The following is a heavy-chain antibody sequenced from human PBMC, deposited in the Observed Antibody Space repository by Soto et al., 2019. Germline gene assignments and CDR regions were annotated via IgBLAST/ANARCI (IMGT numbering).Heavy chain of an antibody. CDR3: AKDVHSGSGTYDRNYYYGMAV. D-gene: IGHD1-26*01. V-gene: IGHV3-30*18. CDR1: GFTFSSFG. CDR2: IPYDGSNK. Sequence: GGSLRLSCAASGFTFSSFGMHWVRQAPGKGLEWVAVIPYDGSNKYNADSVKGRFTISRDNSKNTLYLQMNSLRAEDTAVYYCAKDVHSGSGTYDRNYYYGMAVWGQGTTVTVSS. J-gene: IGHJ6*02.